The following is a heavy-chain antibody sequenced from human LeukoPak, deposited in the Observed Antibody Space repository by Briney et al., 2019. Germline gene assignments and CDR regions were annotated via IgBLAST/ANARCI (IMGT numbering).Heavy chain of an antibody. Sequence: KPSEILSLTCTVSGGSISSGSYYWSWIRQPAGKGLEWIGRIYTSGSTNYNPSLKSRVTISVDTSKNQFSLKLSSVTAADTAVYYCARDRITIFGVVIKVDFYMDVWGKGTTVTVSS. CDR1: GGSISSGSYY. J-gene: IGHJ6*03. CDR3: ARDRITIFGVVIKVDFYMDV. D-gene: IGHD3-3*01. CDR2: IYTSGST. V-gene: IGHV4-61*02.